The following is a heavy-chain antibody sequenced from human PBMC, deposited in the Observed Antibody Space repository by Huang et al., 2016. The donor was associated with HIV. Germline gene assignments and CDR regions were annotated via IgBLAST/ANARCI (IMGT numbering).Heavy chain of an antibody. CDR3: AVWSSGFDY. Sequence: QVQLVQSGAEVKKPGASVRVSCKSSGYTFTAHYMHWVRQAPGQGLECMGWINPIRGDAKYAQKFKDRVTVTRDTSISTVYMELTRLRSDDTAVYYCAVWSSGFDYWGQGTLVTVSS. CDR2: INPIRGDA. D-gene: IGHD3-22*01. V-gene: IGHV1-2*02. CDR1: GYTFTAHY. J-gene: IGHJ4*02.